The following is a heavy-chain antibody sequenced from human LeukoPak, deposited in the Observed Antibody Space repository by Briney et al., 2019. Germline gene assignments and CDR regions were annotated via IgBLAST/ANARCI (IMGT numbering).Heavy chain of an antibody. CDR1: GFTFRSYG. J-gene: IGHJ4*02. V-gene: IGHV3-30*19. CDR3: ARSQLQFCSTTSCYVFDS. D-gene: IGHD2-2*01. Sequence: PGRSLRLSCATSGFTFRSYGMHWVRQAPGKGLVWLAVIPFDESDKYYADSVKGRFTISTDISKNTLHLEMNSLRADDTAMYYCARSQLQFCSTTSCYVFDSWGQGTLVTVSS. CDR2: IPFDESDK.